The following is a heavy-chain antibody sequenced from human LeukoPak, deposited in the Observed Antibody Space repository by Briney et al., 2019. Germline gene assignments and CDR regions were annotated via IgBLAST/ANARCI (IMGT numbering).Heavy chain of an antibody. CDR1: GFTFNDYG. Sequence: GTSLRLSCAASGFTFNDYGMHWVRQAPGKGLEWVAVIRYDGSTIYYADSVKGRFTISRDDSKKTLYLQMDSLRAEDTAVYYCARDSYGMDVWGQGTTVTVSS. CDR2: IRYDGSTI. J-gene: IGHJ6*02. V-gene: IGHV3-33*01. CDR3: ARDSYGMDV.